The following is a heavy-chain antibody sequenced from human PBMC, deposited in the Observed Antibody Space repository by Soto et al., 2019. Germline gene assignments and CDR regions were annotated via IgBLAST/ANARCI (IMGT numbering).Heavy chain of an antibody. CDR3: ARETSSSWYRKTYNWFDP. Sequence: PSETLSLTCLVSGGSISSSSYYWGWIRQPPGKGLEWIGSIYYSGSTYYNPSLKSRVTISVDTSKNQFSLKLSSVTAADTAVYYCARETSSSWYRKTYNWFDPWGQGTLVTVSS. J-gene: IGHJ5*02. CDR2: IYYSGST. V-gene: IGHV4-39*02. CDR1: GGSISSSSYY. D-gene: IGHD6-13*01.